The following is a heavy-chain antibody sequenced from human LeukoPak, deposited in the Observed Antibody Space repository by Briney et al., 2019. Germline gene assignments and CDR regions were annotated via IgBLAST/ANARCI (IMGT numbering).Heavy chain of an antibody. J-gene: IGHJ4*02. CDR1: GFTVSSYA. D-gene: IGHD6-6*01. V-gene: IGHV3-23*01. CDR3: SSSRFSDY. Sequence: GRSMRLACAASGFTVSSYAMSWVRPAQGKGLEWVSAISISGENTYYADSVKGRFTISRDTSRNTLYLQMHSLRAEDTAVISTSSSRFSDYWGQGTLVTVSS. CDR2: ISISGENT.